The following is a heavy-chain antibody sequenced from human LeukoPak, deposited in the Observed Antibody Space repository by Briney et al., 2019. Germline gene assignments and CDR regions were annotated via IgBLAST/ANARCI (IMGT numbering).Heavy chain of an antibody. V-gene: IGHV4-30-2*01. CDR2: IYHSGST. J-gene: IGHJ6*02. CDR3: ARGPGIAAAGRTGSSYYYYGMDV. CDR1: CGSISSGGYS. D-gene: IGHD6-13*01. Sequence: SETLSLTCAVSCGSISSGGYSWSWIRHPPGKGLEWIWYIYHSGSTYYNPSLKSRVTISVDRSKNQFSLKLSSVTATDTAVYYCARGPGIAAAGRTGSSYYYYGMDVWGQGTTVTVSS.